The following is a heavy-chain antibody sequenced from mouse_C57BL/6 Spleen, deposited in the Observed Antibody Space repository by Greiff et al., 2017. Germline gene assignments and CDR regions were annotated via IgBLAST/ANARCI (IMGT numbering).Heavy chain of an antibody. CDR1: GYAFSSYW. V-gene: IGHV1-80*01. D-gene: IGHD1-1*01. Sequence: VQLQQSGAELVKPGASVKISCKASGYAFSSYWMNWVKQRPGKGLEGIGQIYPGDGDTNYNGKFKGKATLTADKSSSTAYMQLSSLTSEDSAVYFCASPLDYYGSSYAMDYWGQGTSVTVSS. CDR3: ASPLDYYGSSYAMDY. J-gene: IGHJ4*01. CDR2: IYPGDGDT.